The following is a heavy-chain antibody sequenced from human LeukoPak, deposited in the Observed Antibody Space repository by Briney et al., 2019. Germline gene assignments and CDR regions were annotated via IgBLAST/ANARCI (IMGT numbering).Heavy chain of an antibody. V-gene: IGHV4-39*07. D-gene: IGHD4-11*01. CDR3: ARGLSRLPPGGY. Sequence: SETLSLTCTVSGGSISSSSYYWGWIRQPPGKGLEWIGEINHSGSTNYNPSLKSRVTISVDTSKNQFSLKLSSVTAADTAVYYCARGLSRLPPGGYWGQGTLVTVSS. J-gene: IGHJ4*02. CDR2: INHSGST. CDR1: GGSISSSSYY.